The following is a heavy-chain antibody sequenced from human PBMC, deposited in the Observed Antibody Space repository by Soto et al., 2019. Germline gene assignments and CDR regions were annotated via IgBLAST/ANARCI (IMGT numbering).Heavy chain of an antibody. CDR1: GGSISSSNW. J-gene: IGHJ6*02. D-gene: IGHD1-7*01. Sequence: SETLSLTCAVSGGSISSSNWWSWVRQPPGKGLEWIGEIYHSGSTNYNPSLKSRVTISVDKSKNQFSLKLSSVTAADTAVYYCARAGITGTMGMDVWGQGTTVTVSS. CDR2: IYHSGST. CDR3: ARAGITGTMGMDV. V-gene: IGHV4-4*02.